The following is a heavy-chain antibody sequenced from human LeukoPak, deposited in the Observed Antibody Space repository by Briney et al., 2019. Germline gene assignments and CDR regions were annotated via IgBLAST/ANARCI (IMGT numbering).Heavy chain of an antibody. V-gene: IGHV3-30-3*01. CDR3: ARDSRGGAAAGRVFDY. J-gene: IGHJ4*02. D-gene: IGHD6-13*01. Sequence: GGSLRLSCAASGFTFSSYAMHWVRQAPGKGLEWVAVISYDGSNKYYADSVKGRFTISRDNSKNTLYLQMNSLRAEDTAVYYCARDSRGGAAAGRVFDYWGQGTLVTVSS. CDR1: GFTFSSYA. CDR2: ISYDGSNK.